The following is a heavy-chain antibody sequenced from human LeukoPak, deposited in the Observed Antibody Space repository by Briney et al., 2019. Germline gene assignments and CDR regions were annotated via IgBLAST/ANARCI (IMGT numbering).Heavy chain of an antibody. CDR1: GGSISSGDNY. Sequence: PSQTLFLTCTVSGGSISSGDNYWSWIRQHPGKGLEWIGYIYYTGSTSYNPSPKNRFTISVDTSKNQFSLELTSVTAADTAVYYCARAEYSSSWHDYWGQGTLVTVSS. J-gene: IGHJ4*02. CDR3: ARAEYSSSWHDY. CDR2: IYYTGST. V-gene: IGHV4-30-4*01. D-gene: IGHD6-13*01.